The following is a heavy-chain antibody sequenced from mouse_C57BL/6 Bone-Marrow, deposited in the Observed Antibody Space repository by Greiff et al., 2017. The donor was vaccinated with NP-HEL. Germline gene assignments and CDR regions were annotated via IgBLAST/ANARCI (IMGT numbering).Heavy chain of an antibody. CDR1: GYTFTDYY. J-gene: IGHJ1*03. V-gene: IGHV1-76*01. CDR2: IYPGSGNT. CDR3: ARRERNYGSSYWYFDV. Sequence: VQLQQSGAELVRPGASVKLSCKASGYTFTDYYINWVKQRPGQGLEWIARIYPGSGNTYYNEKFKGKATLTAEKSSSTAYMQLSSLTSEDSAVYFCARRERNYGSSYWYFDVWGTGTTVTVSS. D-gene: IGHD1-1*01.